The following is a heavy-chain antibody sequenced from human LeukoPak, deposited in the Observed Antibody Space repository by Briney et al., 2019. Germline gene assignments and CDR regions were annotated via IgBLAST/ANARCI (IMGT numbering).Heavy chain of an antibody. CDR1: GFTFSSHS. D-gene: IGHD3-10*01. V-gene: IGHV3-23*01. Sequence: GGSLRLSCAASGFTFSSHSMSWVRQAPGKGLEWVSGISGSGGSTYYADSVKGRFTISRDNSKNTLYLQMNSLRAEDTAVYYCAKDSYGSGSYSSFDYWGQGTLVTVSS. J-gene: IGHJ4*02. CDR3: AKDSYGSGSYSSFDY. CDR2: ISGSGGST.